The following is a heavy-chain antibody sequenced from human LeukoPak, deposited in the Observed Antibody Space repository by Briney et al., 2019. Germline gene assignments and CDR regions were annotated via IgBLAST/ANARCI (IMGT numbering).Heavy chain of an antibody. V-gene: IGHV3-30*03. CDR2: TSFDGGSK. CDR1: GFPFSTYG. D-gene: IGHD1-7*01. CDR3: ARPTGITWNYYLDS. J-gene: IGHJ5*01. Sequence: GSLRLSCAASGFPFSTYGMHGVRQAPGKGLEWVAVTSFDGGSKYYADSVQGRFTIPRDNSKNTLYLQMNSLRAEDTAVYYCARPTGITWNYYLDSWGQGTLVTVSS.